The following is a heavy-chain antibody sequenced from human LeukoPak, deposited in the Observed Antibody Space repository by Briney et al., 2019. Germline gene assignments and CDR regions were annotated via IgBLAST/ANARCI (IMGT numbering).Heavy chain of an antibody. J-gene: IGHJ4*02. D-gene: IGHD3-16*01. CDR2: INSDGRKT. Sequence: LLGGSLRLSCAASGFSFSNYWMHWVRQAPGKGLVWVSRINSDGRKTNYVDSVTGRFTISRDNAKNTLYLQMNSLRADDTAVYYCAREDQGDLARTHDYWGQGTLITV. CDR1: GFSFSNYW. V-gene: IGHV3-74*01. CDR3: AREDQGDLARTHDY.